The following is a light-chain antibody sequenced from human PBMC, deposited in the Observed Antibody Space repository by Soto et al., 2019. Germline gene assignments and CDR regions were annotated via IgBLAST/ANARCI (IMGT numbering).Light chain of an antibody. Sequence: QFVLTQPPSLPGAPGQGATIPCTGGSSKIGAGYDVHWYQQLPGTAPKLLIYGNSNRPSGVPDRFSGSKSGTSASLAITGLQAEDEADYYCQSYDSSLSGYVFGTGTKVTV. CDR1: SSKIGAGYD. J-gene: IGLJ1*01. V-gene: IGLV1-40*02. CDR3: QSYDSSLSGYV. CDR2: GNS.